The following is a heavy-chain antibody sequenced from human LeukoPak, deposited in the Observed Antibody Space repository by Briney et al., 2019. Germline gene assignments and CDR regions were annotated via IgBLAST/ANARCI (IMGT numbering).Heavy chain of an antibody. Sequence: ASVKVSCKTSGYTFTGYYMHWVRQAPGQGLEWMGWINPNSGGTNYALKFQGRVTMTRDTSISTAYMELTRLRSDDTAGYYCARYSSGWYFDLWGRGTLVTVSS. CDR2: INPNSGGT. J-gene: IGHJ2*01. CDR3: ARYSSGWYFDL. CDR1: GYTFTGYY. V-gene: IGHV1-2*02. D-gene: IGHD6-19*01.